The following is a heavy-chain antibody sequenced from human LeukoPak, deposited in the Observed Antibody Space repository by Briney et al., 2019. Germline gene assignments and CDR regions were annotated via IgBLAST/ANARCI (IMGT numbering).Heavy chain of an antibody. D-gene: IGHD2-21*02. CDR1: GFTFSSDA. CDR2: ILSDGSKT. CDR3: AGRYCGGDCYSGFDY. J-gene: IGHJ4*02. Sequence: PGGSLRLSCAASGFTFSSDAMHWVRQAPGKGLEWVAIILSDGSKTYYPDSVKGRFTISRDNAKNSLYLQMNSLRAEDTAVYYCAGRYCGGDCYSGFDYWGQGTLVTVSS. V-gene: IGHV3-30*02.